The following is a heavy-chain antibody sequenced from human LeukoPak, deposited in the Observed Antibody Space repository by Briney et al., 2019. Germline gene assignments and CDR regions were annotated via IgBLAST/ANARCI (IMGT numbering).Heavy chain of an antibody. CDR1: GFTFSSYS. D-gene: IGHD3-22*01. CDR2: ISSSSSYI. CDR3: ARGARYYYDSSGYYQPAVDY. V-gene: IGHV3-21*01. Sequence: GGXLRLSCAASGFTFSSYSMNWVRQAPGKGLEWVSSISSSSSYIYYADSVKGGFTISRDNAKNSLYLQMNSLRAEDTAVYYCARGARYYYDSSGYYQPAVDYWGQGTLVTVSS. J-gene: IGHJ4*02.